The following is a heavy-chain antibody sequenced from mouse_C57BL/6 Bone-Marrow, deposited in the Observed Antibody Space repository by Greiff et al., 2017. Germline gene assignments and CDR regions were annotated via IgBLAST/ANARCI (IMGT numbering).Heavy chain of an antibody. CDR2: IYPRDGST. CDR1: GYTFTDHT. V-gene: IGHV1-78*01. J-gene: IGHJ1*03. D-gene: IGHD2-3*01. CDR3: ARRGSDGYYVDWYIDV. Sequence: VQLQQSDAELVKPGASVKISCKASGYTFTDHTIHWMKQTPEQGLEWIGYIYPRDGSTKYNEKVKGKATLTADKSSSTAYMQLNRLTSEDSAVYVCARRGSDGYYVDWYIDVWGTKATVSESS.